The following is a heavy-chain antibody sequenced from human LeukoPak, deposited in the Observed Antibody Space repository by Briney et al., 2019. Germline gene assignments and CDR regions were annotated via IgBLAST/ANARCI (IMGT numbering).Heavy chain of an antibody. Sequence: GASVKVSCKASGYTFTSYGISWVRQAPGQGLEWMGWISAYNGNTNYAQKFQGRVTITADKSTSTAYMELSSLRSEDTAVYYCASPRGGVPAAMRDYYYYYYMDVWGKGTTVTVSS. J-gene: IGHJ6*03. D-gene: IGHD2-2*01. CDR3: ASPRGGVPAAMRDYYYYYYMDV. V-gene: IGHV1-18*01. CDR1: GYTFTSYG. CDR2: ISAYNGNT.